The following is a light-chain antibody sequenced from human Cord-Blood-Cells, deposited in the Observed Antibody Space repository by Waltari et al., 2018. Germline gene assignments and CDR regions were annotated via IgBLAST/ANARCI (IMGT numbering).Light chain of an antibody. V-gene: IGKV2-28*01. Sequence: IVLTRSPLSLPLTPGRPASIPCRSSQSLLHSNGYNYLDWYLQKPGQSPQLLIYLGSNRASGVPDRFSGSGSGTDFTLKISRVEAEDVGVYYCMQALQTPTFGQGTKVEIK. CDR2: LGS. CDR3: MQALQTPT. J-gene: IGKJ1*01. CDR1: QSLLHSNGYNY.